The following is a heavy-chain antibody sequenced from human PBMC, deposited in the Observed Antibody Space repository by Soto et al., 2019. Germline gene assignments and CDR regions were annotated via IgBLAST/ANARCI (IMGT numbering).Heavy chain of an antibody. CDR2: VNSDESST. D-gene: IGHD3-22*01. J-gene: IGHJ4*01. Sequence: GGALRLSCAASGFTFSNYYMHWVRQAPGKGLVWVSRVNSDESSTSYADSVKGRFTISRDNAKKTLYLQMNSLRAEDTAVYYCAREGDGTTGYYQDYWGHGTLVTISS. CDR3: AREGDGTTGYYQDY. CDR1: GFTFSNYY. V-gene: IGHV3-74*01.